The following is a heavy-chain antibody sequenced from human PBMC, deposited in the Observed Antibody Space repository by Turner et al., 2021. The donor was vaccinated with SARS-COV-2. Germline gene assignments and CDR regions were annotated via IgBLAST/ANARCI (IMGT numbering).Heavy chain of an antibody. V-gene: IGHV3-74*01. D-gene: IGHD5-18*01. J-gene: IGHJ4*02. CDR1: GFTFSIYW. CDR3: AREGHTAMGVFFDY. CDR2: INSDGSST. Sequence: VQLVESGGGVVKPGRSLRLSCAASGFTFSIYWMHWVRQVPCKGLVWVSLINSDGSSTSYADSVKGRFSISRDNAKNTLYLQMNSLRAEDTAVYYCAREGHTAMGVFFDYWGQGTLVTVSS.